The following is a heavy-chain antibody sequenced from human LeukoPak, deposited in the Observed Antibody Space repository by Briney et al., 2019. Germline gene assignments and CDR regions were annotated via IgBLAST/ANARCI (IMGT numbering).Heavy chain of an antibody. CDR3: ASFVDIVATTVDY. CDR2: ISYDGSNK. V-gene: IGHV3-30-3*01. Sequence: PGGSLGLSCAASGFTFSSYAMHWVRQAPGKGLEWVAVISYDGSNKYYADSVKGRFTISRDNSKNTLYLQMNSLRAEDTAVYYCASFVDIVATTVDYWGQGTLVTVSS. CDR1: GFTFSSYA. D-gene: IGHD5-12*01. J-gene: IGHJ4*02.